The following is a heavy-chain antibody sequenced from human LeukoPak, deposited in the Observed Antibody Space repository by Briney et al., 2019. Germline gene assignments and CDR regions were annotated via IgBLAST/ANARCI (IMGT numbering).Heavy chain of an antibody. J-gene: IGHJ4*02. CDR3: ARAMYYYDSSAHFDY. D-gene: IGHD3-22*01. CDR1: GYTFTSYG. CDR2: ISAYNGDT. V-gene: IGHV1-18*01. Sequence: ASVKVSCKASGYTFTSYGISWVRQAPGQGLEWMGWISAYNGDTNYAQKLQGRVTMTTDTSTSTAYMELRSLRSDDTAVYYCARAMYYYDSSAHFDYWGQGTLVTVSS.